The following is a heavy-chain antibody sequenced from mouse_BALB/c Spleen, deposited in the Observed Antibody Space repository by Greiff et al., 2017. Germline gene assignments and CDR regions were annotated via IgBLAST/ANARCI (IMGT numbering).Heavy chain of an antibody. CDR3: ARDDYEFAY. D-gene: IGHD2-4*01. CDR1: GYTFTDYA. J-gene: IGHJ3*01. V-gene: IGHV1S137*01. Sequence: QVQLQQSGAELVRPGVSVKISCKGSGYTFTDYAMHWVKQSHAKSLEWIGVISTYYGDASYNQKFKGKATMTVDKSSSTAYMELARLTSEDSAIYYCARDDYEFAYWGQGTLVTVSA. CDR2: ISTYYGDA.